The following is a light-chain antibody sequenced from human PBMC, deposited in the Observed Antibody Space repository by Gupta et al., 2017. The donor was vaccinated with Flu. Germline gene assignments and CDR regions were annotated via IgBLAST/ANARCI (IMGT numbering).Light chain of an antibody. CDR2: TAY. CDR3: QQTAETLIT. V-gene: IGKV1-39*01. CDR1: QSISTY. Sequence: DIQMTQSPSSLSASVGDRVTIACRASQSISTYLSWFQQKAGEAPKLLISTAYNLQRGVPSRFRGSGSGTQFTLTISELQPEDFATYYCQQTAETLITFGQGTRLDIK. J-gene: IGKJ5*01.